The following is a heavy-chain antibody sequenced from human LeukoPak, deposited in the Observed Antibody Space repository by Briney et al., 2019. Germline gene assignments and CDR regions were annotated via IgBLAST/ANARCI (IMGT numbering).Heavy chain of an antibody. CDR2: IYYSGST. D-gene: IGHD3-22*01. J-gene: IGHJ5*02. V-gene: IGHV4-59*01. CDR1: GGSISSYY. CDR3: ARDYYDSSGYYYANWFDP. Sequence: SETLSLTCTVSGGSISSYYWSWIRQPPGKGLEWIGYIYYSGSTNYNPSLKSRVTISVDTSKNQFSLKLSSVTAADTAVYYCARDYYDSSGYYYANWFDPWAREPWSPSPQ.